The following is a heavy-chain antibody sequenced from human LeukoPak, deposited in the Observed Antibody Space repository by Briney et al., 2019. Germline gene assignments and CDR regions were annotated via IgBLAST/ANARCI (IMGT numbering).Heavy chain of an antibody. D-gene: IGHD1-26*01. CDR3: ARDTSLGEVDY. J-gene: IGHJ4*02. CDR1: GVTXSXXA. Sequence: GGSLRLSCAASGVTXSXXAMSWARQAPGKGLXXXXGIXXSGXXXXXXXXXXXXXRFXXSRXNSKNTLHLQMNSLRAEDTAVYYCARDTSLGEVDYWGQGTLVTVSS. V-gene: IGHV3-66*03. CDR2: IXXSGXXX.